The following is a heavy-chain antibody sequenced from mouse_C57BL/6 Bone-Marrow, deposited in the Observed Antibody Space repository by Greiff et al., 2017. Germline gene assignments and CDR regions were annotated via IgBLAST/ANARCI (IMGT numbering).Heavy chain of an antibody. J-gene: IGHJ2*01. Sequence: EVQRVESEGGLVQPGSSMKLSCTASGFTFSDYYMAWVRQVPEKGLEWVANINYDGGSTYYLDSLKSRFIISRANAMNNIYLQMRSLTYEDTATYYCARGWLLFDYWGQGTTLTVSS. D-gene: IGHD2-3*01. CDR1: GFTFSDYY. CDR2: INYDGGST. CDR3: ARGWLLFDY. V-gene: IGHV5-16*01.